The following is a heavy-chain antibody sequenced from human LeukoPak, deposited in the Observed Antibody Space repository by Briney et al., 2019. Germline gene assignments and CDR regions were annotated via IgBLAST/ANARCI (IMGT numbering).Heavy chain of an antibody. CDR2: IIPMFGTA. Sequence: ASVTVSCTASGGTFSSYAISWVRQAPGQGLEWMGGIIPMFGTANYAQKFQGRVTITADESTSTAYMELSSLRSEDTAVYYCAPYYYDSSGYDDAFDIWGQGTMVTVSS. J-gene: IGHJ3*02. D-gene: IGHD3-22*01. V-gene: IGHV1-69*13. CDR3: APYYYDSSGYDDAFDI. CDR1: GGTFSSYA.